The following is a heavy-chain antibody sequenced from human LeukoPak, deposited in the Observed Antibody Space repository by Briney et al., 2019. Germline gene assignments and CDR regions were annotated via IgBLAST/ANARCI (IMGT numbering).Heavy chain of an antibody. CDR1: GFTFSSYA. D-gene: IGHD3-22*01. J-gene: IGHJ4*02. CDR2: ISGSGGST. V-gene: IGHV3-23*01. Sequence: GASLRLSCAASGFTFSSYAMSWVRQAPGKGLEWVSAISGSGGSTYHADSVKGRFTISRDNSKSTLYLQMNSLRAEDTAVYYCAKDKWYYYDSSGYYHDYWGQGTLVTVSS. CDR3: AKDKWYYYDSSGYYHDY.